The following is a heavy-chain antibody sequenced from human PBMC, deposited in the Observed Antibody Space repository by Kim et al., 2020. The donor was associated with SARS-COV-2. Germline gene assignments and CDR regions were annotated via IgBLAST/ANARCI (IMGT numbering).Heavy chain of an antibody. CDR2: ISYDGSNK. J-gene: IGHJ6*02. CDR1: GFTFSSYG. CDR3: AKDRRIQLWSNYSYGMDV. V-gene: IGHV3-30*18. Sequence: GGSLRLSCAASGFTFSSYGMHWVRQAPGKGLEWVAVISYDGSNKYYADSVKGRFTISRDNAKNTLYLHMNILRAEDTAVYYCAKDRRIQLWSNYSYGMDVWGHGTTITVSS. D-gene: IGHD5-18*01.